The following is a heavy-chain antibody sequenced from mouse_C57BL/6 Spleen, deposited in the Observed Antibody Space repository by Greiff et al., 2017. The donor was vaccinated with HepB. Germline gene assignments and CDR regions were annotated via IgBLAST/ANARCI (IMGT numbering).Heavy chain of an antibody. CDR2: IYPGSGST. Sequence: VQLQQSGAELVKPGASVKMSCKASGYTFTSYWITWVKQRPGQGLEWIGDIYPGSGSTNYNEKFTSKATLTVDTSSSTAYMQLSSLTSEDSAVYYGARWGLVRAWFAYWGQGTLVTVSA. D-gene: IGHD2-14*01. CDR3: ARWGLVRAWFAY. CDR1: GYTFTSYW. V-gene: IGHV1-55*01. J-gene: IGHJ3*01.